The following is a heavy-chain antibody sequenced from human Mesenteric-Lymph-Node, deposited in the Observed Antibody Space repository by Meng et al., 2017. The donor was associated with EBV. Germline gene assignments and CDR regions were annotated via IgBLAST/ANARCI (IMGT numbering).Heavy chain of an antibody. D-gene: IGHD1-26*01. J-gene: IGHJ4*02. CDR2: IHYSGDT. Sequence: QGQLQESGPGLVKPSQPVSLTWAVSGGSIAGGSYWSWVRQPPGKGLEWIAFIHYSGDTYYNPSLKSRLTISVDTSKDQFSLRLRSVTAADTAVYYCARRSGSYYGYFDYWGQGTLVTVSS. CDR3: ARRSGSYYGYFDY. V-gene: IGHV4-30-4*01. CDR1: GGSIAGGSY.